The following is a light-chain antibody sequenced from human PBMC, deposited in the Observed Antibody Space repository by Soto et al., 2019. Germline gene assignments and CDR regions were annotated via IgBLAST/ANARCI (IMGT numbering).Light chain of an antibody. J-gene: IGKJ1*01. CDR2: KIS. CDR1: LSLVDSGGNTY. V-gene: IGKV2-30*01. CDR3: EQGTLWPWT. Sequence: DVVMTQSPLSLPVTLGQPASISCTSSLSLVDSGGNTYFNWYQQRPGQPPRRLIYKISNRESGVPDRFSASGSGTHFTLRISRVEAEDHGVYYCEQGTLWPWTFGQGTKVEIK.